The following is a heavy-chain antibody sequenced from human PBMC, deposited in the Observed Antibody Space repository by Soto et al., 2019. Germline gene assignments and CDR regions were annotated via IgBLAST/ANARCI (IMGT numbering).Heavy chain of an antibody. CDR3: ARDYYDSSGYFSHYYYYYYGMDV. CDR1: GYTFTSYG. V-gene: IGHV1-18*01. CDR2: ISAYNGNT. J-gene: IGHJ6*02. D-gene: IGHD3-22*01. Sequence: QVQLVQSGAEVKKPGASVKVSCKASGYTFTSYGISWVRQAPGQGLEWMGWISAYNGNTNYAQKLQGRVTMTTDTSKSTAYMELRSLRSDDTAVYYCARDYYDSSGYFSHYYYYYYGMDVWGQGTTVTVSS.